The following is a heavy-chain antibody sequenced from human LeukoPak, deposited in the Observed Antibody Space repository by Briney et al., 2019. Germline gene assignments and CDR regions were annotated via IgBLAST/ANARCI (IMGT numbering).Heavy chain of an antibody. D-gene: IGHD5-24*01. J-gene: IGHJ4*02. CDR3: ARDVEGSLDY. CDR1: GFTFSNYW. Sequence: PGGSLRLSCAASGFTFSNYWMTWVRQAPGKGPEWVANIKQDESEKYYVDSVKGRFTISRDNAKNSLYLQMNSLRVDDTAVYYCARDVEGSLDYWGQGTLVAVSS. V-gene: IGHV3-7*01. CDR2: IKQDESEK.